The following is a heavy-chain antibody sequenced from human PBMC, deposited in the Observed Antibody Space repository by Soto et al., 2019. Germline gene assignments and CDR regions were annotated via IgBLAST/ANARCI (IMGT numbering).Heavy chain of an antibody. V-gene: IGHV1-69*02. CDR2: IIPILRIA. D-gene: IGHD2-2*02. J-gene: IGHJ6*03. Sequence: ASVKVSCKASGGTFSSYTISWVRQAPGQGLEWMGRIIPILRIANYAQKFQGRVTITADKSTSTAYMELSSLRSEDTAVYYCARATIPIPIYYMDVWGKGTTVTVSS. CDR3: ARATIPIPIYYMDV. CDR1: GGTFSSYT.